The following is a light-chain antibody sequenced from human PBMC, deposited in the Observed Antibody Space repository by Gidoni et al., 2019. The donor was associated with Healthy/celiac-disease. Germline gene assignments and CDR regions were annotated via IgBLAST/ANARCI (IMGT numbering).Light chain of an antibody. Sequence: DIQMTQSPSSLSASVGDRITITCRASQSISNYLNWYQQKPGKDPKLLIYAASSLQSGVPSRFSGSGSGTDFTITISSLQHEDFAIYYCQQSYSTRYTFGQGTKLEIK. V-gene: IGKV1-39*01. CDR2: AAS. CDR1: QSISNY. CDR3: QQSYSTRYT. J-gene: IGKJ2*01.